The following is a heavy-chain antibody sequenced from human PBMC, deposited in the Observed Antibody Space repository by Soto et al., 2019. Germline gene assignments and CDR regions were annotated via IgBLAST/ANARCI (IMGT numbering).Heavy chain of an antibody. CDR1: GGSFSGYY. CDR2: INHSGST. D-gene: IGHD3-10*01. J-gene: IGHJ4*02. CDR3: ARGRDYYGSGSYYLTFFDD. V-gene: IGHV4-34*01. Sequence: XETLSLSFAVYGGSFSGYYWSWIRQPPGKGLEWIGEINHSGSTNYNPSLKSRVTISVDTSKNQFSLKLSSVTAADTAVYYCARGRDYYGSGSYYLTFFDDWGQGTLVTVSS.